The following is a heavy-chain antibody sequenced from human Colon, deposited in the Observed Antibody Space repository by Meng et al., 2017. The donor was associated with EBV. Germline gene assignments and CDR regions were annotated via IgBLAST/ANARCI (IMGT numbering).Heavy chain of an antibody. J-gene: IGHJ5*02. CDR3: ARDQIGGDGWFDP. D-gene: IGHD3-10*01. CDR2: IFYTGST. Sequence: QVHLQEPGPGLVKPSQTLSLACAVSGGSITSGGYYWIWIRQPPGKGLEWIGYIFYTGSTYYNPSLKSRVTISLDTSKNQFSLKLSSVTAADTAVYYCARDQIGGDGWFDPWGRGTLVTVSS. V-gene: IGHV4-30-4*01. CDR1: GGSITSGGYY.